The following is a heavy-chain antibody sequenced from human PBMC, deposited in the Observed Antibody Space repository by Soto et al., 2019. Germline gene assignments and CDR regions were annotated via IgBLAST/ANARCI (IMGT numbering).Heavy chain of an antibody. J-gene: IGHJ4*02. V-gene: IGHV4-61*01. CDR3: ARESSHSQHDD. D-gene: IGHD6-13*01. CDR1: GGSVSSGNYF. Sequence: PSETLSLTCTVSGGSVSSGNYFWSWIRQPPGKGLEWIGHISYSGSTNYYPSLKSRVSMSLDTAKNRFSLKLRSVTAADTAVYYCARESSHSQHDDWGQGTMVTVSS. CDR2: ISYSGST.